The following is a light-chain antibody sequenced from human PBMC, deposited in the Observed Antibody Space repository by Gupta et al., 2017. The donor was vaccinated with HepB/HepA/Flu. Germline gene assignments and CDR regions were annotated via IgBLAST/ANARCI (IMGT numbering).Light chain of an antibody. Sequence: AIRMTPSPSSFSASTGDRVTITCRASQGISSYLAWYQQKPGKAPKLLIHAASTLQSGVPSRFSGSGSGTDFTLTISCLQSEDFATYYCQQYYSYPRTFGQGTKVEIK. CDR2: AAS. CDR1: QGISSY. CDR3: QQYYSYPRT. J-gene: IGKJ1*01. V-gene: IGKV1-8*01.